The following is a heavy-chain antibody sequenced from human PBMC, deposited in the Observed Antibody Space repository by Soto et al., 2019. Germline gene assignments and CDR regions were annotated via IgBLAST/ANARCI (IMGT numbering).Heavy chain of an antibody. Sequence: PGGSLRLSCAASGFTFSSYAMSWVRQAPGKGLEWVSAISGSGGSTYYADSVKGRFTISRDNSKNTLYLQMNSLRAEDTAVYYCAIGRGDLQYDFWSGYYYYGMDVWGQGTTVTVSS. J-gene: IGHJ6*02. D-gene: IGHD3-3*01. V-gene: IGHV3-23*01. CDR2: ISGSGGST. CDR1: GFTFSSYA. CDR3: AIGRGDLQYDFWSGYYYYGMDV.